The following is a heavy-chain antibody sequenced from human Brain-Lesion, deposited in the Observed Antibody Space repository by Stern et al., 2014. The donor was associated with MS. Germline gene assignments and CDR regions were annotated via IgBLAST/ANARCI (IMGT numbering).Heavy chain of an antibody. V-gene: IGHV4-39*01. D-gene: IGHD4-17*01. CDR2: IYSSGST. CDR3: ARTGDDFGDYSLSY. J-gene: IGHJ4*02. Sequence: VQLIESGPGLVKPSETLSLTCTVSGGSINTNNYYWGWIRQPPGKGLEWIGNIYSSGSTFYSPSLKSRVTMSVDTSKNQFSLKLSSVTAEDTAVYYCARTGDDFGDYSLSYWGQGTLVTVSS. CDR1: GGSINTNNYY.